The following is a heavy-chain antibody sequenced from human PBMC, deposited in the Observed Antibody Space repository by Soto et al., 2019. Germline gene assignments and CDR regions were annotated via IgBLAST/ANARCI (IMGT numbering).Heavy chain of an antibody. J-gene: IGHJ4*02. Sequence: GGSLRLSCEASGFSFSYDWMHWVRQSPGKGLVWVSSVSSVGSTTDYADSVKGRFTISRDNAKNTLYLQMNSLGAEDTAVYYCVRGKYSGSYFFDYWGQGTLVTVSS. CDR1: GFSFSYDW. CDR2: VSSVGSTT. D-gene: IGHD1-26*01. CDR3: VRGKYSGSYFFDY. V-gene: IGHV3-74*01.